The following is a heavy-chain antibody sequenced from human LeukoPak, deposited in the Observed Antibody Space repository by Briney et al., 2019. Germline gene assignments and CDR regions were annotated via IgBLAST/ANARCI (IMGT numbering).Heavy chain of an antibody. CDR2: INHSGST. V-gene: IGHV4-34*01. D-gene: IGHD1-14*01. CDR3: AASLITLNWFDP. Sequence: SETLSLTCAVYGGSFSGYYWSWIRQPPGKGLEWIGEINHSGSTNYNPSLKSRVTISVDTSKNQFSLKLSSVTAADTAVYYCAASLITLNWFDPWGQGTLVTVSS. CDR1: GGSFSGYY. J-gene: IGHJ5*02.